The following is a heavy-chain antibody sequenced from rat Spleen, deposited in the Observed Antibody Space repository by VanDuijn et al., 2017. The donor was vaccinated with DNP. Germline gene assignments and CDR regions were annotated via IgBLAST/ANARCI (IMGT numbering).Heavy chain of an antibody. V-gene: IGHV5-22*01. Sequence: EVQLVESGGGLVQPGRSLKLSCAASGFTFSDYYMAWVRQAPTKGLEWVAYISYDGGSTYYGDSVKGRFTISRDNAKSTLYLQMNSLRSEDMATYYCARGDNFDYWGQGVMVTVSS. CDR1: GFTFSDYY. CDR2: ISYDGGST. J-gene: IGHJ2*01. CDR3: ARGDNFDY.